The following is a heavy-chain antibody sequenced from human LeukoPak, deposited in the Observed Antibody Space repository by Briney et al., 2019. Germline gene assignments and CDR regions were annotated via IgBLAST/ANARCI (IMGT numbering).Heavy chain of an antibody. CDR3: ARWPPRLGQDY. D-gene: IGHD3-16*01. CDR2: IYYSGST. J-gene: IGHJ4*02. Sequence: SETVSLTCTVSGGSISSSSYYWGWIRQPPGKGLEWIGSIYYSGSTYYNPSLKSRVTISVDTSKNQFSLKLSSVTAADTAVYYCARWPPRLGQDYWGQGTLVTVSS. CDR1: GGSISSSSYY. V-gene: IGHV4-39*01.